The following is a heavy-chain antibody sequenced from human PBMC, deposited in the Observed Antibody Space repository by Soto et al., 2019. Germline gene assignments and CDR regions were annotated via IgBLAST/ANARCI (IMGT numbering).Heavy chain of an antibody. CDR2: IKQDGSEK. Sequence: GGSLRLSCAASGFPFSSYWMSWVRQAPGKGLEWVANIKQDGSEKYYVDSVKGRFTISRDNAKNSLYLQMNSLRAEDTAVYYCARASGYSYGYSFWFDPWGQGTLVTVSS. CDR1: GFPFSSYW. CDR3: ARASGYSYGYSFWFDP. J-gene: IGHJ5*02. D-gene: IGHD5-18*01. V-gene: IGHV3-7*05.